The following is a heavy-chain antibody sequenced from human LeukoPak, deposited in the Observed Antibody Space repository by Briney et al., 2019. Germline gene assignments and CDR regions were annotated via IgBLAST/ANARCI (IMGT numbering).Heavy chain of an antibody. CDR2: IYYSGST. CDR1: GGSISSGDYY. D-gene: IGHD6-13*01. Sequence: SQTLSLTCTVSGGSISSGDYYWSWIRQPPGMGLEWIGYIYYSGSTYYNPSLKSRVTISVDTSKNQFSLKLSSVTAADTAVYYCARGGYSYSSSWYYFDYWGQGALVTVSS. CDR3: ARGGYSYSSSWYYFDY. V-gene: IGHV4-30-4*01. J-gene: IGHJ4*02.